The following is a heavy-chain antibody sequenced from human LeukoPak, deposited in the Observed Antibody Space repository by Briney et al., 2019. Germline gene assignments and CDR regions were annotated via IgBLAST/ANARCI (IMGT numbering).Heavy chain of an antibody. CDR2: ISYDGSDK. D-gene: IGHD1-26*01. Sequence: GGSLRLSCAASGFTFSSYGMHWVRQAPGKGLEWVAVISYDGSDKYYADSVKGRVTITRDNSKNTLYMQMNSLRAEDTAVYYCARDTRGSYNYYYYMHVWGKGTTVTVSS. J-gene: IGHJ6*03. CDR1: GFTFSSYG. V-gene: IGHV3-30*03. CDR3: ARDTRGSYNYYYYMHV.